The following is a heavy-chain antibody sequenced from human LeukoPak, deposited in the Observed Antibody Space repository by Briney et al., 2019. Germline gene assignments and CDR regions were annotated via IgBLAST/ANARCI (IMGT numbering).Heavy chain of an antibody. CDR3: AKDNSPYVVDEISTN. V-gene: IGHV3-23*01. J-gene: IGHJ4*02. CDR2: ITGSGGST. CDR1: GFTFSNYA. Sequence: PGGSLRLSCAASGFTFSNYAMSWVRQAPGKGLEGVSVITGSGGSTYHADSVKGRFTISRDNSKDTVYLQMNSLRAEDTAVYYCAKDNSPYVVDEISTNWGQGTLITVSS. D-gene: IGHD2-15*01.